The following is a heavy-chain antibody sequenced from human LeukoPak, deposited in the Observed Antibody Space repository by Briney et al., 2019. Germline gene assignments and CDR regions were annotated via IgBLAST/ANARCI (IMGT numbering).Heavy chain of an antibody. CDR2: IYYSGST. J-gene: IGHJ6*03. CDR3: ARDRMKELPHDYYYMDV. D-gene: IGHD1-26*01. V-gene: IGHV4-59*01. Sequence: SETLSLTCTVSGGSISSYYWSWIRQPPGKGLEWIGYIYYSGSTNYNPSLKSRVTISVDTSKNQFSLKLSSVTAADTAVYYCARDRMKELPHDYYYMDVWGKGTTVTVSS. CDR1: GGSISSYY.